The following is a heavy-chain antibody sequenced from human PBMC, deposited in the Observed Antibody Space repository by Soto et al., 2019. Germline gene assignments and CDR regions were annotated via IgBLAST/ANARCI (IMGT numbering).Heavy chain of an antibody. J-gene: IGHJ5*02. CDR2: ISGSGFKK. CDR1: GFIFENFG. D-gene: IGHD1-26*01. CDR3: AKNQGVELVPLATVDWFDP. V-gene: IGHV3-23*01. Sequence: LSFAAAGFIFENFGMSWVRQAPVNGLEWISSISGSGFKKYYADSVKGRFTISRDNSKSTVYLELNNLSAEDTAVYHCAKNQGVELVPLATVDWFDPWGQGSVVTVSS.